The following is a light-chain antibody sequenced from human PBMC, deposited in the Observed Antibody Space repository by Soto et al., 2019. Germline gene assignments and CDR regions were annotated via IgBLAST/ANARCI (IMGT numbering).Light chain of an antibody. CDR1: SSDVGGYNY. CDR3: SSYTTISTYV. V-gene: IGLV2-14*01. CDR2: DVR. J-gene: IGLJ1*01. Sequence: QSALTQPASVSGSPGQSITISCTGTSSDVGGYNYVSWYQQHPGKAPKLMIYDVRNRPSGVSNRFSGSKSVNTASLTISGFQAEDEADYSCSSYTTISTYVFGTWTKLTVL.